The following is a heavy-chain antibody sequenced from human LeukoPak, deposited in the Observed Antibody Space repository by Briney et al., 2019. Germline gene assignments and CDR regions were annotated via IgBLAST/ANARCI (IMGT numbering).Heavy chain of an antibody. CDR1: GGSISSYY. Sequence: SETLSLTCTVSGGSISSYYWSWIRQPAGKGLEWIGRIYTSGSTNYNPSLKSRVTMSVDTSKNQFSLKLSSVTAADTAVYYCARTVLRFLEWFEYYFDYWGRGTLVTVSS. CDR2: IYTSGST. V-gene: IGHV4-4*07. D-gene: IGHD3-3*01. J-gene: IGHJ4*02. CDR3: ARTVLRFLEWFEYYFDY.